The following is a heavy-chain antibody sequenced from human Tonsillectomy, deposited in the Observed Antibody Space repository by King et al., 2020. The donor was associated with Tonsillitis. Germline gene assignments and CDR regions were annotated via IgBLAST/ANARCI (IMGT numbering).Heavy chain of an antibody. CDR1: GYTFTGYH. CDR2: INPNGGGT. D-gene: IGHD2-15*01. CDR3: ARAGWIDGVVVPPNTMPDY. Sequence: QLVQSGAEVKKPGASVKVSCKASGYTFTGYHIHWVRQAPGQGLEWMGWINPNGGGTNYAQQFQGRVTMTRDTSIGTAYMELSRLRPDDTAVYYCARAGWIDGVVVPPNTMPDYWGQGTLVTVSS. J-gene: IGHJ4*02. V-gene: IGHV1-2*02.